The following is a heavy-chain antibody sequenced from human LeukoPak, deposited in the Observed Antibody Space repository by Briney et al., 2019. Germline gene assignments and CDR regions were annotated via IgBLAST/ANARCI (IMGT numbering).Heavy chain of an antibody. D-gene: IGHD3-3*01. CDR3: AKSWSGYYHYYMDV. J-gene: IGHJ6*03. CDR2: IGNDGTNR. CDR1: GFSFRTYA. V-gene: IGHV3-30*02. Sequence: GGSLRLSCAASGFSFRTYAMHWVRQGPGKGLEWVASIGNDGTNRNHVDSVKGRFTISRDNSKNTVFLQMDSLRPEDTAIYYCAKSWSGYYHYYMDVWGTGTTVTVSS.